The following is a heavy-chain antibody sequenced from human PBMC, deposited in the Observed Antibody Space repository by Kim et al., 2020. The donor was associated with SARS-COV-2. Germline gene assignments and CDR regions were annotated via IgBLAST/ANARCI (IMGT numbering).Heavy chain of an antibody. CDR2: IYPGDSDT. D-gene: IGHD6-19*01. Sequence: GESLKISCKASGYVFTTNWIGWVRQMPGKGLEWMGIIYPGDSDTRYTPSFQGQVTISADKSIKTAYLQWSSLKASDTAIYYCARQAAYSTAWASRQYYYYYGMDVWGQGTTVTVSS. CDR1: GYVFTTNW. V-gene: IGHV5-51*01. CDR3: ARQAAYSTAWASRQYYYYYGMDV. J-gene: IGHJ6*02.